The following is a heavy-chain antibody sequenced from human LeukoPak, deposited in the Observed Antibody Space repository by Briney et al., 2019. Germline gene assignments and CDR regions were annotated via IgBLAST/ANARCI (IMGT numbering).Heavy chain of an antibody. CDR1: RFTFDDYA. CDR3: AKDSGGTLDAFDI. Sequence: GGSLRLSCAASRFTFDDYAMHWVRQAPGKGLEWVSGISWNSGSIGYADSVKGRFTISRDNAKNSLYLQMNSLRAEDTALYYCAKDSGGTLDAFDIWGQGTMVTVSS. D-gene: IGHD2/OR15-2a*01. CDR2: ISWNSGSI. V-gene: IGHV3-9*01. J-gene: IGHJ3*02.